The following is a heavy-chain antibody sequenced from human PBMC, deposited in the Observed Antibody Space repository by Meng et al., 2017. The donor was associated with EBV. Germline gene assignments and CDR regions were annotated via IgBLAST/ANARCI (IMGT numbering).Heavy chain of an antibody. CDR3: ARGVEENGSHYPFDS. J-gene: IGHJ4*02. Sequence: QVRLVRLGSEGKRPGASGKVSCKASGYTFRNYAINWMRQVPGQGLEWMGWINTYSGKATFAQGFTGRFVFSLDTPVTTAHLQISGLKTEDSAVYYCARGVEENGSHYPFDSWGQGTLVTVSS. CDR1: GYTFRNYA. CDR2: INTYSGKA. D-gene: IGHD1-1*01. V-gene: IGHV7-4-1*02.